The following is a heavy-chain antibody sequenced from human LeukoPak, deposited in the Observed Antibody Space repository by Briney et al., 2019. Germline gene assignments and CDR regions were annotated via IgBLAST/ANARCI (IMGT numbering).Heavy chain of an antibody. V-gene: IGHV4-59*01. D-gene: IGHD6-13*01. CDR2: IYYSGST. CDR1: GGSISSYF. Sequence: SETLSLTCSVSGGSISSYFWNWIRQPPGKGLEWIGYIYYSGSTNYNPSLKSRVTISVDTSKNQFSLRLSSVTAADTAVYYCARVTGYMTEDYFDYWGQGTLITVSS. CDR3: ARVTGYMTEDYFDY. J-gene: IGHJ4*02.